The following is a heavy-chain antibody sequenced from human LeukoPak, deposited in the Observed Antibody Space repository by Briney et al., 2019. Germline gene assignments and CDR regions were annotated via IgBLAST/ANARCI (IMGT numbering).Heavy chain of an antibody. J-gene: IGHJ4*02. V-gene: IGHV4-39*07. D-gene: IGHD3-22*01. CDR1: GGSIGSDSYY. CDR3: ARKDYYEGSGRILGLGTFDY. CDR2: IYYSGNT. Sequence: PSETLSLTCSVSGGSIGSDSYYWGWIRQPPGKGLEWIGSIYYSGNTYYNPSLKSRVTISIDTSKNQFSLKLSSVTAADTAVYYCARKDYYEGSGRILGLGTFDYWGQGTVVTVSS.